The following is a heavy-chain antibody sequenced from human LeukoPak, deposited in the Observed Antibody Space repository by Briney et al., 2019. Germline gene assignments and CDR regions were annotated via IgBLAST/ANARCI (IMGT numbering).Heavy chain of an antibody. J-gene: IGHJ4*02. CDR1: GYTFTGYY. V-gene: IGHV1-46*01. CDR3: ARVENADGLDY. D-gene: IGHD5-24*01. CDR2: INPSSGSR. Sequence: GDSVKVSCTASGYTFTGYYINWVRQAPGQGLEWIGVINPSSGSRNYPPQFQDKIILTRDTSTNTAYMQLNSLTSDDTAVYYCARVENADGLDYWGQGTLVTVSS.